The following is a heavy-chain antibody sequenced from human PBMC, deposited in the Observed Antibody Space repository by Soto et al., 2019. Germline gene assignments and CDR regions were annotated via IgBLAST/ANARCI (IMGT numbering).Heavy chain of an antibody. CDR3: ARVGCTHTNGVCYILYYFDY. V-gene: IGHV4-34*01. CDR2: INHSGST. Sequence: SETLSLTCAVYGGSLSGYYWSWIRQPPGKGLEWIGEINHSGSTNYNPSLKSRVTISVDTSKNQFSLKLSSVTAADTAVYYCARVGCTHTNGVCYILYYFDYWGQGTLVTVSS. CDR1: GGSLSGYY. D-gene: IGHD2-8*01. J-gene: IGHJ4*02.